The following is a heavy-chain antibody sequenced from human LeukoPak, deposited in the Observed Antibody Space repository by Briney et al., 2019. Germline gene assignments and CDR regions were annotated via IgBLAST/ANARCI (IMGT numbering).Heavy chain of an antibody. D-gene: IGHD4-17*01. J-gene: IGHJ4*02. CDR3: AREETTVTYLDY. CDR2: MNQDGSGK. V-gene: IGHV3-7*01. CDR1: GVTFSSYW. Sequence: GGSLRLSCAASGVTFSSYWISWVRQTPGKGLEWVANMNQDGSGKYYLDSVKGRFTISRDNAENSVFLQMNSLRAEDTAVYYCAREETTVTYLDYWGQGTLVTVSS.